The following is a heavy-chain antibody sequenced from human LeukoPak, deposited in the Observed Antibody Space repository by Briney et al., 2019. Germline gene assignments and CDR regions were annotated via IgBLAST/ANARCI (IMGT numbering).Heavy chain of an antibody. CDR1: GFTFSNAW. Sequence: GGSLRLPCAASGFTFSNAWMSWVRQAPGKGLEWVGRIKSKTDGGTTDYAAPVKGRFTISRDDSKNTLYLQMNSLKTEDTAVYYCTTTPLRYFDWFGYWGQGTLVTVSS. CDR2: IKSKTDGGTT. J-gene: IGHJ4*02. D-gene: IGHD3-9*01. CDR3: TTTPLRYFDWFGY. V-gene: IGHV3-15*01.